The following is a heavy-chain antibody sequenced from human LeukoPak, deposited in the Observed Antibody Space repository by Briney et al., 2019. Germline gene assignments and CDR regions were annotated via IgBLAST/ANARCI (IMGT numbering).Heavy chain of an antibody. CDR3: ARKFRNCSGGSCSFRYFDL. V-gene: IGHV1-69*06. CDR1: GGTFSSYA. J-gene: IGHJ2*01. Sequence: GPSVKVSCKPSGGTFSSYAISWVRQAPGHGLEWMGGIIPIFGTANYAQKFQGRVTITADKSTRTAYMELSSLRSEDTAVYYCARKFRNCSGGSCSFRYFDLWGRGTLVTVSS. D-gene: IGHD2-15*01. CDR2: IIPIFGTA.